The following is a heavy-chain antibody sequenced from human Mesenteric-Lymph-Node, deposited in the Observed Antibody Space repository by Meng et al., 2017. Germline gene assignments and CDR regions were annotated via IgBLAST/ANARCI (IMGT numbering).Heavy chain of an antibody. V-gene: IGHV3-72*01. CDR2: SRDKSRSYTT. Sequence: EVQLVESGGGSVQPGGSLRRSCAAYGFTLSDHYMDWVRQAPGKGLEWVGRSRDKSRSYTTEYAASVKGRFTISRDDSQNSLFLQMNSLKTEDTAVYYCATGLSGGNDVGYWGQGTLVTVSS. J-gene: IGHJ4*02. CDR1: GFTLSDHY. D-gene: IGHD4-23*01. CDR3: ATGLSGGNDVGY.